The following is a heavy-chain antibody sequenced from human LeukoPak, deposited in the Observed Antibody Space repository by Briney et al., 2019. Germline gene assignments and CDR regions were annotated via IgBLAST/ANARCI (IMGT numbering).Heavy chain of an antibody. Sequence: GGSLRLSCAASGFTFSSYSMNWVRQAPGKGLEWVSSISSSSSYIYYADSVKGRFTISRDNAKNSLYLQMNSLRAEDTAVYYCARWGVTGYYFDYWGQGTLVTVSS. J-gene: IGHJ4*02. D-gene: IGHD1-20*01. CDR2: ISSSSSYI. CDR3: ARWGVTGYYFDY. CDR1: GFTFSSYS. V-gene: IGHV3-21*01.